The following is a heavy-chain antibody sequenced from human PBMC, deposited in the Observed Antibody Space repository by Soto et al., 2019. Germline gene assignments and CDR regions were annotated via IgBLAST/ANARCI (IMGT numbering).Heavy chain of an antibody. D-gene: IGHD6-13*01. CDR3: AREIIAAAGTYRVYYYYGMDV. V-gene: IGHV4-39*02. J-gene: IGHJ6*02. Sequence: PSETLSLTCTVSGGSISSSSYYGGWIRQPPGKGLEWIGSIYYSGSTYYNPSLKSRVTISVDTSKNQFSLKLSYVTAADTAVYYCAREIIAAAGTYRVYYYYGMDVWGQGTTVTVSS. CDR2: IYYSGST. CDR1: GGSISSSSYY.